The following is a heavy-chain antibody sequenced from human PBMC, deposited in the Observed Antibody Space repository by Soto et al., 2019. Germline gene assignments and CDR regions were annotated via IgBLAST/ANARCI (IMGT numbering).Heavy chain of an antibody. Sequence: QVQLVQSGAEVKKPGSSVRLSCTASGDTFSFYTISWVRQAPGQGPEWMGRIIPMVGRADYPQKFQGSVTMSADKSTVTAYMVLSSLRSDDPAVYFCATNYGSGSTHFDYWGQGTLVTVSS. CDR2: IIPMVGRA. D-gene: IGHD3-10*01. J-gene: IGHJ4*02. CDR3: ATNYGSGSTHFDY. V-gene: IGHV1-69*02. CDR1: GDTFSFYT.